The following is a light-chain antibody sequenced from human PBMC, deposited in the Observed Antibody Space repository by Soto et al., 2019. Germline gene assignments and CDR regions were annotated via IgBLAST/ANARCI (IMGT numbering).Light chain of an antibody. CDR1: QSVSSSY. CDR2: GAS. Sequence: EIVLTQSPGTLSLSPGERATLSCRASQSVSSSYLAWYQQKPGQAPRVLIYGASSRATGIPDRFSGSGSGTDFALTISRLEPDDFAVYYCQQHGSWPPNTFGQGTKLEIK. V-gene: IGKV3-20*01. CDR3: QQHGSWPPNT. J-gene: IGKJ2*01.